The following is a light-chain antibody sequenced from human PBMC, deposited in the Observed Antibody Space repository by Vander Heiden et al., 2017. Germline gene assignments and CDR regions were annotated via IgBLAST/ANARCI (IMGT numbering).Light chain of an antibody. CDR3: CSFAGSYTWV. CDR1: SSDVGAHNY. Sequence: QSALTQPRSVSGSPGQSVTIPCPGTSSDVGAHNYVSWYQQHPGKAPKLMIYDVSKRPSGVPDRFSGSKSGTTASLTISGLQAEDEADYYCCSFAGSYTWVFGGGTKLTVL. CDR2: DVS. V-gene: IGLV2-11*01. J-gene: IGLJ3*02.